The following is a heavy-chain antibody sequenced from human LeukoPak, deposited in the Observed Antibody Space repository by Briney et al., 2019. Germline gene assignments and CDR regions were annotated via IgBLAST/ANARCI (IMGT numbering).Heavy chain of an antibody. CDR2: IIPIFGTA. V-gene: IGHV1-69*13. D-gene: IGHD1-26*01. CDR1: GGTFSSYA. Sequence: SVKVSCKASGGTFSSYAISWVRQAPGQGLEWMGGIIPIFGTANYAQKFQGRVTITADESTSTAYMELSSLRAEDTAVYYCAPLGVPVYSDYWGQGTLVTVSS. J-gene: IGHJ4*02. CDR3: APLGVPVYSDY.